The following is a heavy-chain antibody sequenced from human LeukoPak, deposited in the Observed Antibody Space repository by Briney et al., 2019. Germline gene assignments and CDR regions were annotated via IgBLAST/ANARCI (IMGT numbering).Heavy chain of an antibody. J-gene: IGHJ5*02. V-gene: IGHV4-59*01. CDR1: GGSISSYY. D-gene: IGHD3-22*01. CDR3: ARVGSRYYDSSGYYSNWFDP. CDR2: IYYSGST. Sequence: SETLSLTCTVSGGSISSYYWSWIRQPPGKGLEWIGYIYYSGSTNYNPSLKSRVTISVDTSKNQFSLKLGSVTAADTAVYYCARVGSRYYDSSGYYSNWFDPWGQGTLVTVSS.